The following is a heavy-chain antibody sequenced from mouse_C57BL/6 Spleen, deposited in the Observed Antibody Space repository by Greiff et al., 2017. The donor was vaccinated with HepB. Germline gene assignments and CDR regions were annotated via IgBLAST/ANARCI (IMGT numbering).Heavy chain of an antibody. J-gene: IGHJ4*01. D-gene: IGHD4-1*01. Sequence: EVKLMESGGGLVQPGGSLKLSCAASGFTFSDYGMAWVRQAPRKGPEWVAFISNLAYSIYYADTVTGRFTISRENAKNTLYLEMSSLRSEDTAMYYCARPANWEEGAMDYWGQGTSVTVSS. CDR3: ARPANWEEGAMDY. CDR1: GFTFSDYG. CDR2: ISNLAYSI. V-gene: IGHV5-15*01.